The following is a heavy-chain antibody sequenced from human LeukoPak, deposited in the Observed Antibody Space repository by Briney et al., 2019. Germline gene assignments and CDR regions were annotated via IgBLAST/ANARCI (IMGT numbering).Heavy chain of an antibody. CDR1: GGSISSGGYS. CDR2: IYHSGST. J-gene: IGHJ4*02. V-gene: IGHV4-30-2*01. Sequence: PSETLSLTCAVSGGSISSGGYSWSWIRQPPGKGLEWIGYIYHSGSTYYNPSLKSRVTISVDRSKNQFSLKLSSVTAADTAVYYCARSYYGDYMGEFYFDYWGQGTLVTVSS. CDR3: ARSYYGDYMGEFYFDY. D-gene: IGHD4-17*01.